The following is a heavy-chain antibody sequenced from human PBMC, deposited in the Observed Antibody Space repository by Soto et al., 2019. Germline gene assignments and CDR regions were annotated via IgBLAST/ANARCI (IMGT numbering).Heavy chain of an antibody. CDR1: GGSIGSSNW. CDR2: IYDSGST. J-gene: IGHJ4*02. V-gene: IGHV4-4*02. CDR3: ARLKTYDILNKSDY. Sequence: QVQLQESGPGLVKPSGTLSLTCAVSGGSIGSSNWWSWVRQSPVKGLEWSGDIYDSGSTNYNPPLKSRVTISLDKSKHQFSLKLSSVNAAATAVYYCARLKTYDILNKSDYWGQGSLVTVSS. D-gene: IGHD3-9*01.